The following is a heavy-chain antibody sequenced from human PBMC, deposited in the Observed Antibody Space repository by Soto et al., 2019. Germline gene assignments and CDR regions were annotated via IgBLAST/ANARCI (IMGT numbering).Heavy chain of an antibody. CDR2: ISAYNGNT. CDR3: TRNGMIVVDAPASVHDPHDY. V-gene: IGHV1-18*01. D-gene: IGHD3-22*01. Sequence: QVQLVQSGAEVKKPGASVKVSCKASGYTFTSYGISWVRQAPGQGLEWMGWISAYNGNTNYAQKLQGRVTMTTDTSTSTAHMELRCLRSDDTAVYYCTRNGMIVVDAPASVHDPHDYWGQGTLVTVST. J-gene: IGHJ4*02. CDR1: GYTFTSYG.